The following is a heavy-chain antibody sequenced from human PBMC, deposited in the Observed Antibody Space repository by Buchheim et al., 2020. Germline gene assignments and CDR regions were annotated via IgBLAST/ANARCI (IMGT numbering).Heavy chain of an antibody. Sequence: QLQLQESGPGLVKPSVTLSLTCTVSGGSISSSSYYWGWIRQPPGKGLEWIGSIYYSGSTYYNPSLKSRVTISVDTSKNQFSLKLSSVTAADTAVYYCARAPHYYDSSGYYLDAFDIWGQGT. CDR3: ARAPHYYDSSGYYLDAFDI. CDR2: IYYSGST. J-gene: IGHJ3*02. V-gene: IGHV4-39*01. CDR1: GGSISSSSYY. D-gene: IGHD3-22*01.